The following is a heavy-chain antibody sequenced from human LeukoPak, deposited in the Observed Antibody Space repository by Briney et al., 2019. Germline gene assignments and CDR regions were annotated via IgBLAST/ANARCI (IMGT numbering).Heavy chain of an antibody. D-gene: IGHD6-19*01. CDR2: ITPLFGTA. V-gene: IGHV1-69*13. CDR3: ARVGPVAVAAFFDY. J-gene: IGHJ4*02. CDR1: GGTFSNYA. Sequence: SVKVSCKASGGTFSNYAISWVRQAPGQGLEWMGGITPLFGTANYAQKFQGRVTITADESTSTAYMELNSLRSEDTAVYYCARVGPVAVAAFFDYWGQGTLVTVSS.